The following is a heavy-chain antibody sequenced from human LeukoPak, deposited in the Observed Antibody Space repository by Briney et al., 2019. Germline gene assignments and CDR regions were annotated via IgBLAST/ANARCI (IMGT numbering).Heavy chain of an antibody. CDR2: IYSGGST. V-gene: IGHV3-53*01. J-gene: IGHJ4*02. CDR3: VRETPAVAGAFDY. D-gene: IGHD6-19*01. Sequence: GGPLRLSCAASGFTVSSTYMSWVRQAPGKGLEWVSVIYSGGSTDYAVSVKGRFTISRDNSKNMLYLQMNSLRAEDTAVYYCVRETPAVAGAFDYWGQGTLVTVSS. CDR1: GFTVSSTY.